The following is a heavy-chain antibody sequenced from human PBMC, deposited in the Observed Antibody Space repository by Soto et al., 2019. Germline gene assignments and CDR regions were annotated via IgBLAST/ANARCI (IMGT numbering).Heavy chain of an antibody. J-gene: IGHJ6*02. V-gene: IGHV4-39*01. Sequence: SETLSLTCTVSGGTISSGGYYWSWIRQPPGKGLEWIGSIYYSGSTYYNPSLKSRVTISVDTSKNQFSLRLSSVTAADTAVYYCVRQGIGALHGLVDVWGQGTTVTVSS. CDR2: IYYSGST. CDR3: VRQGIGALHGLVDV. D-gene: IGHD1-26*01. CDR1: GGTISSGGYY.